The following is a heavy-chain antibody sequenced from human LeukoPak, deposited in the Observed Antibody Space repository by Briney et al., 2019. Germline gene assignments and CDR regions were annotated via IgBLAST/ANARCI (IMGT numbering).Heavy chain of an antibody. V-gene: IGHV3-21*01. J-gene: IGHJ4*02. CDR3: ARGTMFPYYFDY. CDR1: GFTFSSYS. CDR2: ISTSSSYI. Sequence: GGSLRLSCAASGFTFSSYSMNWVRQAPGKGLEWVSSISTSSSYIYYADSVKGRFTISRDNAKNSLFLQMNSLRAEDTAVYYCARGTMFPYYFDYWGQGTLVTVSS. D-gene: IGHD3-10*02.